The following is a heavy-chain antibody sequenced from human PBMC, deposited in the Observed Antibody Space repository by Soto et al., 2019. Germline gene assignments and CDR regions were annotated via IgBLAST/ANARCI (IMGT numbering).Heavy chain of an antibody. CDR1: GGSISSYY. V-gene: IGHV4-59*01. D-gene: IGHD4-17*01. CDR3: ARTLDYGGHYYYYGMDV. J-gene: IGHJ6*02. CDR2: IYYSGST. Sequence: PSETLSLTCTVSGGSISSYYWSWIRQPPGKGLEWIGYIYYSGSTNYNPSLKSQVTISVDTSKNQFSLKLSSVTAADTAVYYCARTLDYGGHYYYYGMDVWGQGTTVTVSS.